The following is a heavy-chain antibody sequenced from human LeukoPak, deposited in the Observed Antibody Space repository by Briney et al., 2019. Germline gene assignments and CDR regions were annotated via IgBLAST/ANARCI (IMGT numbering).Heavy chain of an antibody. CDR2: IYYSGST. Sequence: SETLSLTCTVSGGSISSSSYYWGWIRQPPGKGLEWIGSIYYSGSTYYNPSLKSRVTISVDTSKNQFSLKLSSVTAADTAVYYCAARYYYDSSGYYFGREFDYWGREPWSPSPQ. J-gene: IGHJ4*02. CDR1: GGSISSSSYY. D-gene: IGHD3-22*01. CDR3: AARYYYDSSGYYFGREFDY. V-gene: IGHV4-39*01.